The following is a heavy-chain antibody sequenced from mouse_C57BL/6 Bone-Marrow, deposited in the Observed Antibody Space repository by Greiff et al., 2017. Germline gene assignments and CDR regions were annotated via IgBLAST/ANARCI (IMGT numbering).Heavy chain of an antibody. Sequence: QVQLQQSGPGLVAPSQSLSITCPVSGFSLPSYGVDWVRQPPGQGLEWLGVIWGGGSTNYNSALMSRLSNSKDNTKSQVFLKMNSLQTDDTAMYYCAKHITTGDAMDYWGQGTSVTVSS. D-gene: IGHD1-2*01. V-gene: IGHV2-9*01. CDR1: GFSLPSYG. J-gene: IGHJ4*01. CDR3: AKHITTGDAMDY. CDR2: IWGGGST.